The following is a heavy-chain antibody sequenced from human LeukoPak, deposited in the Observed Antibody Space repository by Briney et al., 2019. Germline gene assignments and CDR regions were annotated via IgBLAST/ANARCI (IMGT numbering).Heavy chain of an antibody. D-gene: IGHD5-18*01. J-gene: IGHJ4*02. CDR3: ARDSNTGFFDY. Sequence: GGSLRLSCAASGFPFSRNWMSWVRQAPGRGLEWVANIKQDGGDKYYVDSVKGRFTISRDDAKNSLYLHMNSLRADDTAIYYCARDSNTGFFDYWGQGTLVTVSS. CDR2: IKQDGGDK. CDR1: GFPFSRNW. V-gene: IGHV3-7*05.